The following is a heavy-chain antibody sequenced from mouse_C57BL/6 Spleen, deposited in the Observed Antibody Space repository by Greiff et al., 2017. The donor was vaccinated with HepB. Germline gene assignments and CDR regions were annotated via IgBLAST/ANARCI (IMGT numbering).Heavy chain of an antibody. CDR2: ISSGSSTI. CDR3: ARGKNWGVDY. Sequence: EVKLVESGGGLVKPGGSLKLSCAASGFTFSDYGMHWVRQAPEKGLEWVAYISSGSSTIYYADTVKGRVTITRDNAKNTLFLQMTSLRSEDTAMYYCARGKNWGVDYWGQGTTLTVSS. D-gene: IGHD4-1*01. V-gene: IGHV5-17*01. J-gene: IGHJ2*01. CDR1: GFTFSDYG.